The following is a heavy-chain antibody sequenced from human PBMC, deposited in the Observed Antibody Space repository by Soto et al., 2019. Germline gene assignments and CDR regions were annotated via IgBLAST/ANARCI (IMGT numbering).Heavy chain of an antibody. V-gene: IGHV4-59*08. CDR3: ARQSEYYYDSSGYPIDY. Sequence: SETLSLTCTVSGGSISSYYWSWIRQPPGKGLEWIGYIYYSGSTNYNPSLKSRVTISVDTSKNQFSLKLSSVTAADTAVYYCARQSEYYYDSSGYPIDYWGQGTLVTVSS. D-gene: IGHD3-22*01. CDR1: GGSISSYY. J-gene: IGHJ4*02. CDR2: IYYSGST.